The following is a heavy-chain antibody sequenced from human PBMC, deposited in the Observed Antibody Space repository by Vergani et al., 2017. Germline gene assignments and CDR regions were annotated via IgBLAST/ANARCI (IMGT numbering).Heavy chain of an antibody. J-gene: IGHJ4*02. D-gene: IGHD3-3*01. CDR2: ISSSSSYI. Sequence: EVQLVESGGGLVQPGGSLRLSCAASGFTFSSYSMNWVRQAPGKGLEWVSSISSSSSYIYYADSVKGRFTISRDNAKNSLYLQMNSLRAEDTAVYYCARDVTRGIFGVPFDYWGQGTLVTVSS. CDR1: GFTFSSYS. CDR3: ARDVTRGIFGVPFDY. V-gene: IGHV3-21*01.